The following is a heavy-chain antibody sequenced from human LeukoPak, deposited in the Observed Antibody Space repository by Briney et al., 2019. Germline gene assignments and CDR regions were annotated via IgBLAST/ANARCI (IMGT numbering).Heavy chain of an antibody. J-gene: IGHJ3*02. Sequence: GGSLRLSCAASGFTFSTYSMNWVRQAPGKGLEWVSFISTSSIYIYYGDSVKGRFTISRDNAKNSLYLQMNSLRAEDTAVYYCARDHLSGIRYFDWLPTLHAFDIWGQGTMVTVSS. CDR3: ARDHLSGIRYFDWLPTLHAFDI. CDR2: ISTSSIYI. V-gene: IGHV3-21*01. CDR1: GFTFSTYS. D-gene: IGHD3-9*01.